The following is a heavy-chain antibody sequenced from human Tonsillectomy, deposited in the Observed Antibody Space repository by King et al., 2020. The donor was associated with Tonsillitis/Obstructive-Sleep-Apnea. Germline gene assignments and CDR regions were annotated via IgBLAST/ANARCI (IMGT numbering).Heavy chain of an antibody. CDR1: GGSISSSSYY. CDR2: IYYSGST. V-gene: IGHV4-39*01. Sequence: QLQESGPGLVKPSETLSLTCTVSGGSISSSSYYWGWIRQPPGKGLEWIGSIYYSGSTYYNPSLKSRVTISVDTSKNQFSLKLSSAIAADTAVYYCAGEDTAMVASVVVWGQGTTVTVSS. D-gene: IGHD5-18*01. CDR3: AGEDTAMVASVVV. J-gene: IGHJ6*02.